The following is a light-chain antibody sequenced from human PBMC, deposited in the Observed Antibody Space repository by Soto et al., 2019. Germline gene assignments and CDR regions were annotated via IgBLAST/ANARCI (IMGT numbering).Light chain of an antibody. CDR1: QSVRSN. CDR3: QQYNNWWT. CDR2: GAS. Sequence: EIVMTQSPSTLAVSPGERATLSCRAGQSVRSNLAWYQQKPGQAPRLLIYGASTRATGIPARLSGSGSGTEFTLTISSLQSEDFAVYYCQQYNNWWTFGQGTKVDIK. V-gene: IGKV3-15*01. J-gene: IGKJ1*01.